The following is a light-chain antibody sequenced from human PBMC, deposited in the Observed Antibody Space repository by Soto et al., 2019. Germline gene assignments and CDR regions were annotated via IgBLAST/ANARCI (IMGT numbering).Light chain of an antibody. CDR3: QQTESYPST. J-gene: IGKJ4*01. V-gene: IGKV1-8*01. CDR2: AAS. Sequence: AIRMTQSPSSLSASTGDRVTITCRASQGISSYLAWYQQKPGKAPKLLIYAASTLQSGVPSRFSGSGSGTDFTLTISCLQSEDFATYYCQQTESYPSTFGGGTKVEIK. CDR1: QGISSY.